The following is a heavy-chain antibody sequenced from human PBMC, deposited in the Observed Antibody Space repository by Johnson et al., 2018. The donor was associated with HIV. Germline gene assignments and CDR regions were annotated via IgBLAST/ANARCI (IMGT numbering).Heavy chain of an antibody. J-gene: IGHJ3*02. CDR3: ARDTPYDILTGYYIGAYDAFDI. CDR2: ISYDGSNK. V-gene: IGHV3-30*04. D-gene: IGHD3-9*01. CDR1: GFTFSSYA. Sequence: QVQLVESGGGLVEPGGSLRLSCAASGFTFSSYAMHWVRQAPGKGLEWVAVISYDGSNKYYADSVKGRFPISRDNSKNTQYLQMNSRRAEETAVYYCARDTPYDILTGYYIGAYDAFDIWGQGTMVTVSS.